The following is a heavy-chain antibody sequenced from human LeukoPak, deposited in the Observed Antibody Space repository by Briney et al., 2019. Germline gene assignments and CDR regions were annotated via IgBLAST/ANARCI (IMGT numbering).Heavy chain of an antibody. D-gene: IGHD3-22*01. CDR2: ISYDGSNT. V-gene: IGHV3-33*08. CDR3: ARDLIAPNSSGYYHTYYYYGMDV. Sequence: PGGSLRLSCAASGFTFSSYVMHWVRQAPGKGLEWVAVISYDGSNTYYGDFVKGRFTISRDNSKNTLYLQMNSLRAEDTAVYYCARDLIAPNSSGYYHTYYYYGMDVWGQGTTVTVSS. CDR1: GFTFSSYV. J-gene: IGHJ6*02.